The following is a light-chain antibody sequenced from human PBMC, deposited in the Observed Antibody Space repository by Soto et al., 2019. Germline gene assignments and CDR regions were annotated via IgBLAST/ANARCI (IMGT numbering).Light chain of an antibody. CDR3: QQRSNWPIT. CDR1: QSVSSY. CDR2: DAS. Sequence: SVLPQSPATLSLSPGERATLSCMASQSVSSYLAWYQQKPGQAPRLLIYDASNRATGIPARFSGSGSGTDFTLTISSLEPEDFAVYYCQQRSNWPITFGQGTRLEIK. J-gene: IGKJ5*01. V-gene: IGKV3-11*01.